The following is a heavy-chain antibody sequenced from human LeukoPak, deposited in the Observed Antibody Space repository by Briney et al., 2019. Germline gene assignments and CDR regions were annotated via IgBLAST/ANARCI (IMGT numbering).Heavy chain of an antibody. CDR1: GYTFADYY. V-gene: IGHV1-2*02. CDR2: INPNSGGT. Sequence: ASVKVSCKASGYTFADYYMQWVRQAPGQGLEWMGWINPNSGGTNYAQKFQGRVTMTRDTSISTAYMELSSLRSDDSAVYYCARGVSGAYYYYYYMDVWGKGTTVTVSS. J-gene: IGHJ6*03. CDR3: ARGVSGAYYYYYYMDV. D-gene: IGHD1-26*01.